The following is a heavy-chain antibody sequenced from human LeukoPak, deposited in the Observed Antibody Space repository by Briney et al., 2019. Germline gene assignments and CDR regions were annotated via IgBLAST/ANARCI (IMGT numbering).Heavy chain of an antibody. V-gene: IGHV3-15*01. CDR2: IKSKIDGGTI. CDR3: TTDGYCSGGNCYSFDY. D-gene: IGHD2-15*01. J-gene: IGHJ4*02. CDR1: GFTFSKAW. Sequence: GGSLRLSCAASGFTFSKAWMSWVRQAPGKGLEWVGRIKSKIDGGTIEYAAPVKGRFTISRDDSKNTQYLQMNSLKTEDTAVYYCTTDGYCSGGNCYSFDYWGQGTLVTVSS.